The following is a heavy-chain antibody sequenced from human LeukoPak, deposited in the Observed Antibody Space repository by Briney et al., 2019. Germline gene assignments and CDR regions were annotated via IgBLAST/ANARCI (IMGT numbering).Heavy chain of an antibody. V-gene: IGHV4-59*08. J-gene: IGHJ5*02. CDR1: GGSISSYY. D-gene: IGHD6-13*01. CDR2: IYYSGST. CDR3: ATSYSSSWGWFDP. Sequence: PSETLSLTCTVSGGSISSYYWSWIRQPPGKGLEWIGYIYYSGSTNYNPSLKSRVTISVDTSKNQFSLKLSSVTAADTAVYYCATSYSSSWGWFDPWGQGTLVTVSS.